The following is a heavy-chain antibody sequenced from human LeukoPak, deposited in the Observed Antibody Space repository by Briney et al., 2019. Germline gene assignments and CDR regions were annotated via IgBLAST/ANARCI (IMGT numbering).Heavy chain of an antibody. D-gene: IGHD3-22*01. J-gene: IGHJ4*02. Sequence: ASVKVSCKASGYTFTSYAMNWVRQAPGQGLEWMGWINTNTGNPMYAQGFTGRFVFSLDTSISTAYLQISSLKAEDTAVYYCAREAAYYDSSGSHSGFDYWGQGTLVTVSS. CDR2: INTNTGNP. CDR3: AREAAYYDSSGSHSGFDY. V-gene: IGHV7-4-1*02. CDR1: GYTFTSYA.